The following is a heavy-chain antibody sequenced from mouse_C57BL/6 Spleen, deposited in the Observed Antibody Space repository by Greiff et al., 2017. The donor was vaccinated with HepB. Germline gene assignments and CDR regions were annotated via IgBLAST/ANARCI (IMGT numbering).Heavy chain of an antibody. V-gene: IGHV1-9*01. CDR3: ARRGPYYGSSWFAY. CDR2: ILPGSGST. CDR1: GYTFTGYW. D-gene: IGHD1-1*01. Sequence: QVQLKESGAELLKPGASVKLSCKATGYTFTGYWIEWVKQSPGHGLEWIGEILPGSGSTNYNEKFKGKATFTADTSSNTAYMQLSSLTTEDSAIYYCARRGPYYGSSWFAYWGQGTLVTVSA. J-gene: IGHJ3*01.